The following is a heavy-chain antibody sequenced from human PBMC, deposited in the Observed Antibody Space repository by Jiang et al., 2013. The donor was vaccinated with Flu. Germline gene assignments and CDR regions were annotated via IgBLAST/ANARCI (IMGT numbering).Heavy chain of an antibody. D-gene: IGHD2-8*01. CDR1: GFSISSDYY. CDR2: IFHSGST. CDR3: ARGRLFTNDAFDV. J-gene: IGHJ3*01. Sequence: GLVKPSETLSLTCAVSGFSISSDYYWGWIRQSPGRGLEWIGSIFHSGSTYYNPSLKSRITISVDTSNNQFFLRLSSMTADDTALYYCARGRLFTNDAFDVWGLGTMVTVSS. V-gene: IGHV4-38-2*01.